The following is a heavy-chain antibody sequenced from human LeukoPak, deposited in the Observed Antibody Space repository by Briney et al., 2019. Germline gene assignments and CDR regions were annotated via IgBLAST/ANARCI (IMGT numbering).Heavy chain of an antibody. V-gene: IGHV3-21*01. CDR1: GFTFSSYS. CDR2: ISSSSSYI. D-gene: IGHD3-16*01. CDR3: ARARLGNRFDY. Sequence: GGSLRLSCAASGFTFSSYSMNWVRQAPGKGLGWVSSISSSSSYIYYADSVKGRFTISRDNAKNSLYLQMNSLRAEDTAVYYCARARLGNRFDYWGQGTLVTVSS. J-gene: IGHJ4*02.